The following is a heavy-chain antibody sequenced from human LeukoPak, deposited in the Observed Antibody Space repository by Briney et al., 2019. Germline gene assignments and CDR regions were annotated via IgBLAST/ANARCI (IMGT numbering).Heavy chain of an antibody. V-gene: IGHV3-48*01. CDR2: ISSSSSTI. Sequence: GGSLRLSCAASGFTFSTYSMTWVRQAPGKGLEWVSYISSSSSTIYYGGSVKGRFTVSRDNAKNSLYLQMNSLRAEDTAVYYCAREFSGYAFDIWGQGTMVTVSS. J-gene: IGHJ3*02. D-gene: IGHD6-19*01. CDR3: AREFSGYAFDI. CDR1: GFTFSTYS.